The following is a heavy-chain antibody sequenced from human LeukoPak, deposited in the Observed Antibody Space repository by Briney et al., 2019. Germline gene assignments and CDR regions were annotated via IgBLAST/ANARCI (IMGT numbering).Heavy chain of an antibody. D-gene: IGHD3-9*01. Sequence: GGSLRLSCVGSGFSLEDYAMHWVLQVPGKGLEWVSSISWDSGSQAYTDSVKGRFTISRDNDKNSLYLQMNSLRQEDTAFYYCIKDMGFDLLKDAFHVWGQGTLVTVSS. CDR2: ISWDSGSQ. V-gene: IGHV3-9*01. CDR1: GFSLEDYA. CDR3: IKDMGFDLLKDAFHV. J-gene: IGHJ3*01.